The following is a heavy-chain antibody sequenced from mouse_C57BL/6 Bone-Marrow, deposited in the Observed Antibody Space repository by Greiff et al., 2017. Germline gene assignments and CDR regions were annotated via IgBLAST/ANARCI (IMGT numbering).Heavy chain of an antibody. J-gene: IGHJ3*01. CDR2: FHPNSGST. CDR3: ARWLLRFAY. CDR1: GYTFTSYW. Sequence: QVQLQQPGAELVKPGASVKLSCKASGYTFTSYWMHWVKQRLGQGLEWIGMFHPNSGSTNYNEKFKSKATLTVDKSSSTAYMQLSNLTSEDSAVYYCARWLLRFAYWGQGTLVTVSA. D-gene: IGHD2-3*01. V-gene: IGHV1-64*01.